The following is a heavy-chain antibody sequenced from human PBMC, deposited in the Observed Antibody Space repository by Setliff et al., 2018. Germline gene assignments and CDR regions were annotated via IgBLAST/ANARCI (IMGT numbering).Heavy chain of an antibody. CDR2: INHSGTT. D-gene: IGHD3-10*01. CDR1: GVSFSDYY. V-gene: IGHV4-34*01. CDR3: ARHLLVQGTYHFGY. J-gene: IGHJ4*02. Sequence: SETLSLTCTVYGVSFSDYYWGWVRQSPGKGLDWIGEINHSGTTNYDPSLEGRISISVDTSKRQFSLKLTSMTAADTAVYFCARHLLVQGTYHFGYWGQGSPVTVSS.